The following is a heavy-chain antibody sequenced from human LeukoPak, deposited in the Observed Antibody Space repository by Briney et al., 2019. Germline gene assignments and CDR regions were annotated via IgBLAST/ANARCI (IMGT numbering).Heavy chain of an antibody. CDR1: GGSISSYY. Sequence: SETLSLTCTVSGGSISSYYWSWTRQPAGKGLEWIGRIYTSGSTNYNPSLKSRVTMSVDTSKNQFSLKLSSVTAADTAVYYCARDGAGIVVVPAATSAVFGWFDPWGQGTLVTVSS. V-gene: IGHV4-4*07. J-gene: IGHJ5*02. CDR2: IYTSGST. D-gene: IGHD2-2*01. CDR3: ARDGAGIVVVPAATSAVFGWFDP.